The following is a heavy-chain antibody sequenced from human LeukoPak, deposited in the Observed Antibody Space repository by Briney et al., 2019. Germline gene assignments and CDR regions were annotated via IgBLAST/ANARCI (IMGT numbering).Heavy chain of an antibody. J-gene: IGHJ6*03. Sequence: PGGSLRLSCAASGFTFTTYWMSWVRQAPGKGLEWVSYISSSGSNIYYADSVKGRFTISRDNAKNSLYLQMNSLRAEDTAVYYCARVYGYDYLQHSYYYYMDVWGKGTTVTVSS. V-gene: IGHV3-48*04. D-gene: IGHD5-12*01. CDR3: ARVYGYDYLQHSYYYYMDV. CDR1: GFTFTTYW. CDR2: ISSSGSNI.